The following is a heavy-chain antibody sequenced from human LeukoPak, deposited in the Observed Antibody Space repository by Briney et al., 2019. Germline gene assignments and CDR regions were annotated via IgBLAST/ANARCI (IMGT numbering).Heavy chain of an antibody. J-gene: IGHJ4*02. Sequence: GGSLRLSCAASGFTFSSYAMSWVRQAPGKGLEWVSVIYGGGTTYYADSVKGRFTISRDNSKNTLYLQMNSLRAEDTAVYYCARGRRDGYNLGYWGQGTLVTVSS. V-gene: IGHV3-53*01. D-gene: IGHD5-24*01. CDR3: ARGRRDGYNLGY. CDR2: IYGGGTT. CDR1: GFTFSSYA.